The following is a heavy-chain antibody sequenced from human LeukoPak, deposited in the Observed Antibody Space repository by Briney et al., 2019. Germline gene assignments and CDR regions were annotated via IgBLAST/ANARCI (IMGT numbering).Heavy chain of an antibody. D-gene: IGHD3-22*01. CDR3: ARGYYYDSSGYYSD. J-gene: IGHJ4*02. Sequence: GASVKVSCKASGGTFSSYAISWVRQAPGQGLEWMGWISAYNGNTNYAQKLQGRVTMTTDTSTSTAYMELRGLRSDDTAVYYCARGYYYDSSGYYSDWGQGTLVTVSS. CDR2: ISAYNGNT. V-gene: IGHV1-18*01. CDR1: GGTFSSYA.